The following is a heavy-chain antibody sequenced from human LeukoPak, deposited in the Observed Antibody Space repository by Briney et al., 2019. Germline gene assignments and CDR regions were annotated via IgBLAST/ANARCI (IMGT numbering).Heavy chain of an antibody. Sequence: GGSLRLSCAASGFTFSSYGMHWVRQAPGKGLEWVAVISYDGSNKYFADSVKGRFIISRDNAKNSLYLQMNSLRAEDTAVYYCARWVYLDYWGQGTLVTVSS. CDR2: ISYDGSNK. V-gene: IGHV3-30*03. J-gene: IGHJ4*02. CDR1: GFTFSSYG. CDR3: ARWVYLDY.